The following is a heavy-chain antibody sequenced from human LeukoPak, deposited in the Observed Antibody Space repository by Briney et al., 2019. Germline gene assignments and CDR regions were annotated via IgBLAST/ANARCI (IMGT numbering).Heavy chain of an antibody. CDR3: ARGIDDLWSGPYYYGMDV. V-gene: IGHV4-34*01. J-gene: IGHJ6*02. CDR2: INHSGST. Sequence: SETLSLTCAVYGGSFSGYYWSWIRQPPGKGLEWIGEINHSGSTNYNPSLKSRVTISVDTSKNQFSLKLSSVTAADTAVYYCARGIDDLWSGPYYYGMDVWGQGTTVTVSS. CDR1: GGSFSGYY. D-gene: IGHD3-3*01.